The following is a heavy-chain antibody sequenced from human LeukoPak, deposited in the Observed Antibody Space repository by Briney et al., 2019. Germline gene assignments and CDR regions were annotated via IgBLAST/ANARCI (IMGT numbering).Heavy chain of an antibody. Sequence: SETLSLTCAVSGGSISSSHWWSWVRQPPGKGLEWIGEIYHSGSTNYNPSLKSRITISVDMSKNQFSLKLSSVTAADTAVYYCARMATYYYDSSGYYPPSPFDYWGQGTLVTVSS. CDR2: IYHSGST. J-gene: IGHJ4*02. CDR3: ARMATYYYDSSGYYPPSPFDY. CDR1: GGSISSSHW. D-gene: IGHD3-22*01. V-gene: IGHV4-4*02.